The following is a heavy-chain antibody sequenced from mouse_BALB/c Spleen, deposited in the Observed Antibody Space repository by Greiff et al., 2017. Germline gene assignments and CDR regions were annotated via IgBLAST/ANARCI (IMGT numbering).Heavy chain of an antibody. CDR3: ARHPTTAYYFDY. Sequence: EVMLVESGGGLVQPGGSRKLSCAASGFTFSSFGMHWVRQAPDKRLEWVATISSGGSYTYYPDSVKGRFTISRDNAKNTLYLQMSSLKSEDTAMYYCARHPTTAYYFDYWGQGTTLTVSS. D-gene: IGHD1-2*01. CDR2: ISSGGSYT. J-gene: IGHJ2*01. CDR1: GFTFSSFG. V-gene: IGHV5-6*03.